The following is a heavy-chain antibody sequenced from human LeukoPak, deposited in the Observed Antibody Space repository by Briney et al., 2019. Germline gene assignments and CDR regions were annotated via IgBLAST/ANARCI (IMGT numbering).Heavy chain of an antibody. V-gene: IGHV3-7*01. D-gene: IGHD4-17*01. Sequence: GGSLRLSCAASEFTFSSYWMSWVRQAPGKGLEWVANIKQDGSEKYYVDSVKGRFTISRDNAKNSLYLQMNSLRAEDTAVYYCARVCVDYGDYDGFGSSPPRSPYWGQGTLVTVSS. CDR3: ARVCVDYGDYDGFGSSPPRSPY. CDR1: EFTFSSYW. J-gene: IGHJ4*02. CDR2: IKQDGSEK.